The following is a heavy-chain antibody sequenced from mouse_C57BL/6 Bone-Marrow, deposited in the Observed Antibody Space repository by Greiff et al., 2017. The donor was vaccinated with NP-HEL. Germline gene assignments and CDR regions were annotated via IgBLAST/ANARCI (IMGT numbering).Heavy chain of an antibody. Sequence: QVQLQQSGAELVKPGASVKISCKASGYAFSSYWMNWVKQRPGKGLEWIGQIYPGDGDTNYNGKFKGKATLTADKSSSTAYMQLSSLTSEDSAVYFCARGPIYYYGSHPEYWGQGTTLTVSS. D-gene: IGHD1-1*01. CDR1: GYAFSSYW. CDR3: ARGPIYYYGSHPEY. CDR2: IYPGDGDT. J-gene: IGHJ2*01. V-gene: IGHV1-80*01.